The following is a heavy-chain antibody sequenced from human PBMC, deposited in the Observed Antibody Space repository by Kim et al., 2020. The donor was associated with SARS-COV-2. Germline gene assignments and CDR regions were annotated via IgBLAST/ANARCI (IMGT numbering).Heavy chain of an antibody. D-gene: IGHD6-19*01. CDR3: AGSSGWYFVRM. CDR1: GYSISSGYY. V-gene: IGHV4-38-2*02. J-gene: IGHJ4*02. Sequence: SETLSLTCTVSGYSISSGYYWGWIRQPPGKGLEWIGSIYHSGSTYYNPSLKSRVTISVDTSKNQFSLKLSSVTAADTAVYYCAGSSGWYFVRMWGQGTLVTVSS. CDR2: IYHSGST.